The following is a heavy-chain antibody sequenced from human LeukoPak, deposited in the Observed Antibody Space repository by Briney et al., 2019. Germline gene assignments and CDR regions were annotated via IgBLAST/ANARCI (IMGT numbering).Heavy chain of an antibody. V-gene: IGHV4-59*11. J-gene: IGHJ4*02. CDR3: ARGYDSSAYYPFNY. Sequence: PSETLSLTCVVSGGSLSTHHWSWLRQSPGRGLEWIGYISDSGSTNYNPSLKSRVTISVDTSKNQFSLMLSSVTAADTAVYYCARGYDSSAYYPFNYWGQGTPVTVSS. CDR1: GGSLSTHH. D-gene: IGHD3-22*01. CDR2: ISDSGST.